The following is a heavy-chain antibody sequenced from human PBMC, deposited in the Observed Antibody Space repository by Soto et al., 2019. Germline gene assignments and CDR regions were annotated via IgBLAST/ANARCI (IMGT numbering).Heavy chain of an antibody. CDR1: GDSIISGDYY. Sequence: SETLSLTCTVSGDSIISGDYYWSWIRQTPGKGLEWIGYIYYSGDTNYKPSLKSRVIISVDTSKNQFSLKLTSVTAADTAVFYCARGPVRIQLWPFDYWSQGTLVTVSS. J-gene: IGHJ4*02. CDR2: IYYSGDT. D-gene: IGHD5-18*01. V-gene: IGHV4-30-4*01. CDR3: ARGPVRIQLWPFDY.